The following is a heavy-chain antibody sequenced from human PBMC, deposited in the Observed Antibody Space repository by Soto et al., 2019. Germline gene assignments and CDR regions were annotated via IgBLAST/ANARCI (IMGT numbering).Heavy chain of an antibody. CDR1: GGSFSGYY. V-gene: IGHV4-34*01. D-gene: IGHD3-10*01. CDR2: INHSGST. J-gene: IGHJ4*02. Sequence: ETLSLTCAVYGGSFSGYYWTWIRQPPGTGLEWIGEINHSGSTNYNPSLKSRVTISVDTSKNQFSLKLTSVTAADTAVYYCARDKITDLFDYRGQGTLVTGSS. CDR3: ARDKITDLFDY.